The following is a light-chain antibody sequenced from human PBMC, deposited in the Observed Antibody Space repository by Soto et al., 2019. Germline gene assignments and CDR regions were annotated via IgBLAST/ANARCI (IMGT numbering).Light chain of an antibody. Sequence: DIVMTQSPDSLAVSLGERATINCKSSQSVLYSSNNKNYLAWYQQSPGQPPKVLIYWASTRESGVPDRFSGSGSGTDFTLTISSLQVEDVAVYYCQQYYNTPFTFGPGTKVHIK. CDR3: QQYYNTPFT. CDR2: WAS. J-gene: IGKJ3*01. CDR1: QSVLYSSNNKNY. V-gene: IGKV4-1*01.